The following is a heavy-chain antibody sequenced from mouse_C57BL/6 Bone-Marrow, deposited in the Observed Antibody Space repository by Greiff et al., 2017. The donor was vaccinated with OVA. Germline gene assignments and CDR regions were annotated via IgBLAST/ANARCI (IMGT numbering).Heavy chain of an antibody. Sequence: DVHLVESGGGLVQPGGSLSLSCAASGFTFTDYYMSWVRQPPGKALEWLGFIRNKANGYTTEYSASVKGRFTISRDNSQSILYLQMNALRAEDSATYYCARSTTGTIDYWGQGTTLTVSS. D-gene: IGHD4-1*02. CDR2: IRNKANGYTT. CDR3: ARSTTGTIDY. CDR1: GFTFTDYY. J-gene: IGHJ2*01. V-gene: IGHV7-3*01.